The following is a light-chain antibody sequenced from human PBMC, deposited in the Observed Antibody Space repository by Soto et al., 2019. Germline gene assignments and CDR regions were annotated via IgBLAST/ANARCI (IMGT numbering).Light chain of an antibody. CDR3: QQYEAVVT. J-gene: IGKJ1*01. CDR1: RGISSN. Sequence: EIVMTQSPGTLSVSPGERATLSCRASRGISSNLAWYQQKPGRALRLLIDGASTRATGIPDRFSGSGSGTDFTLTISRLEPEDVAVYYCQQYEAVVTFGQGTKVDIK. CDR2: GAS. V-gene: IGKV3-20*01.